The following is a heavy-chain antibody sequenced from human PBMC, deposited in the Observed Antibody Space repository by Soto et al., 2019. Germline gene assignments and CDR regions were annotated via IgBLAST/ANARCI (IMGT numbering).Heavy chain of an antibody. Sequence: EVQLVESGGGLVQPGGSLRLSCVASGFTFSTYWMTWVRQAPGKGLEWVATINHYEREKWYVDSVRGRFTISRDNAKNSMFLQLNGLSDEETAVYDCVKGRGSSGGHGTTVTVSS. D-gene: IGHD5-12*01. J-gene: IGHJ6*02. CDR1: GFTFSTYW. CDR2: INHYEREK. V-gene: IGHV3-7*01. CDR3: VKGRGSS.